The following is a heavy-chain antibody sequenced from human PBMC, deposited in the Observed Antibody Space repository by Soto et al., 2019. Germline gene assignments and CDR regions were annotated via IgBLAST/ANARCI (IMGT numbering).Heavy chain of an antibody. J-gene: IGHJ4*02. CDR2: INPSDGST. V-gene: IGHV1-46*03. D-gene: IGHD1-26*01. CDR1: GYTFTTYY. Sequence: QVQLVQSGAEVKRPGASVKVSCKASGYTFTTYYIHWVRQAPGQGLEWMAVINPSDGSTTYAQKFQGRVTMNRDTSTSTVYMDLGGLTSEDAAVYFCTRDLGGSYFDCGGQGTLVTVSS. CDR3: TRDLGGSYFDC.